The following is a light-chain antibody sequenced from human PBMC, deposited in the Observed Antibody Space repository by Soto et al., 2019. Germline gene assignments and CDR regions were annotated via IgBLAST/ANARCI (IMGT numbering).Light chain of an antibody. V-gene: IGKV3-15*01. CDR2: GAS. J-gene: IGKJ1*01. CDR3: QQYNNWPGGT. Sequence: EIVLGQSPGTLSLSPGERATLSFRASQSVSSSYLAWYQQRFGQAPRLLIYGASTRATGIPARFSGSGSGTEFTLTISSLQSEDFAVYYCQQYNNWPGGTFGQGTKVDIK. CDR1: QSVSSSY.